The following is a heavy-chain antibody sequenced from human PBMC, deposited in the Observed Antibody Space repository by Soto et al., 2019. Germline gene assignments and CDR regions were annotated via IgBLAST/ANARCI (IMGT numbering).Heavy chain of an antibody. D-gene: IGHD3-22*01. CDR3: AKDRFRDYYDTSASWFDP. Sequence: EVQLLESGGGLVQPGGSLRLSCAASGFTFSSYAMSWVRQAPGKGLEWVSAISGSGGSTYYADSVKGRFTISRDNSKNTLSLQMNSLRAEDTAVYYCAKDRFRDYYDTSASWFDPWGQGTLVIVSS. V-gene: IGHV3-23*01. CDR2: ISGSGGST. CDR1: GFTFSSYA. J-gene: IGHJ5*02.